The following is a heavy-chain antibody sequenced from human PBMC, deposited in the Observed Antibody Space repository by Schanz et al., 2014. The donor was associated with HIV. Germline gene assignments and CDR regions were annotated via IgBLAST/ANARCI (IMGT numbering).Heavy chain of an antibody. Sequence: VQLLESGGGLVQPGGSLRLSCAASGITFSSYAMSWVRQAPGKGLEWVAVIWYDGSNKYYADSVKGRFTISRDNSKNTLYLQMNSLRAEDTALYYCARGRSGRGALFVGMDVWGQGTTVTVSS. CDR1: GITFSSYA. CDR2: IWYDGSNK. CDR3: ARGRSGRGALFVGMDV. J-gene: IGHJ6*02. D-gene: IGHD6-19*01. V-gene: IGHV3-30*04.